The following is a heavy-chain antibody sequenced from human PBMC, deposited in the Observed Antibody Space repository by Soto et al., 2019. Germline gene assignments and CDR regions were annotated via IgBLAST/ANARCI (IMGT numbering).Heavy chain of an antibody. CDR2: INPSGGST. CDR3: AREMLPLRCSGGSCYLPYYYYYGMDV. CDR1: GYTFTSYY. J-gene: IGHJ6*02. D-gene: IGHD2-15*01. Sequence: ASVKVSCKASGYTFTSYYMHWVRQAPGQGLEWMGIINPSGGSTSYAQKFQGRVTMTRGTSTSTVYMELSSLRSEDTAVYYCAREMLPLRCSGGSCYLPYYYYYGMDVWGQGTTVTVSS. V-gene: IGHV1-46*01.